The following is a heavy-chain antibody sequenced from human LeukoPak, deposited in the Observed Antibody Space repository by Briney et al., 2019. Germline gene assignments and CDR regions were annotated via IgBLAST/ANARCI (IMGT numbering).Heavy chain of an antibody. V-gene: IGHV3-23*01. CDR3: AKDIYCSSTSCSDY. CDR1: GFTFSSYA. D-gene: IGHD2-2*01. J-gene: IGHJ4*02. CDR2: ISGSGGST. Sequence: QPGGSLRLSCAASGFTFSSYAMSWVRQAPGKGLEWVSAISGSGGSTYYADSVKGRFTISRDNSKNTLYLQMNSLRAEDTAVYYCAKDIYCSSTSCSDYWGQGTLVTVSS.